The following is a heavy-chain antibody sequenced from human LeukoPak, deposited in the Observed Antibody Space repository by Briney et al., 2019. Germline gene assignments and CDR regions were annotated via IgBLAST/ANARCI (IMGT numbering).Heavy chain of an antibody. V-gene: IGHV3-73*01. CDR1: GFTFSGSA. J-gene: IGHJ4*02. Sequence: QPGGSLILSCAASGFTFSGSALQWARQASGKGLECVGRIRTKPDSYSTSFAASVKGSFTISRDNSRNTAYLQMNSLKTEDTAVYYCAICSGTSCPGDWGQGTLVTVSS. D-gene: IGHD2-2*01. CDR3: AICSGTSCPGD. CDR2: IRTKPDSYST.